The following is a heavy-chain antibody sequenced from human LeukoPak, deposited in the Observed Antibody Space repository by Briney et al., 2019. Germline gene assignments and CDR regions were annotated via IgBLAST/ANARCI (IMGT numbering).Heavy chain of an antibody. CDR2: IYHSGST. CDR3: ARDALSITIFGVVNYVDY. CDR1: GGSFSGYY. D-gene: IGHD3-3*01. J-gene: IGHJ4*02. V-gene: IGHV4-34*01. Sequence: KPSGTLSLTCAVYGGSFSGYYWSWIRQPPGKGLEWIGSIYHSGSTYYNPSLKSRVTVSVDTSKNQFSLKLSSVTAADTAVYYCARDALSITIFGVVNYVDYWGQGTLVTVSS.